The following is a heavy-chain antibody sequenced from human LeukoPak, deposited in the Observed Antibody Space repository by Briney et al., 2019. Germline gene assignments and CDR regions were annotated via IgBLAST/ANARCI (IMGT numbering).Heavy chain of an antibody. CDR2: IYSGGST. D-gene: IGHD3-10*01. CDR1: GFTVRTNY. CDR3: ARTDYGSGSYNDC. J-gene: IGHJ4*02. Sequence: PGGSLRLSCAASGFTVRTNYMSWVRQAPGTGLEWVSVIYSGGSTYYADSVKGRFTISRDNSKNTLYLQMNRLRAEDTAVYYCARTDYGSGSYNDCWGQGTLVTVSS. V-gene: IGHV3-66*02.